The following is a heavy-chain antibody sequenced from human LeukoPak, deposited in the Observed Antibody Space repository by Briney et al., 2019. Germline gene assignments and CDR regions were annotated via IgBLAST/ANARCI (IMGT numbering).Heavy chain of an antibody. J-gene: IGHJ4*02. CDR1: GYTFTGYY. D-gene: IGHD2-2*01. CDR2: INPNSGGT. V-gene: IGHV1-2*02. Sequence: GASVKVSCKASGYTFTGYYMHWVRQAPGQGLEWMGWINPNSGGTNYAQKFQGRVTMTRDTSISTAYMELRRLRSDDTAVYYCARGIVVVPAANTGVDYWGQGTLVTVSS. CDR3: ARGIVVVPAANTGVDY.